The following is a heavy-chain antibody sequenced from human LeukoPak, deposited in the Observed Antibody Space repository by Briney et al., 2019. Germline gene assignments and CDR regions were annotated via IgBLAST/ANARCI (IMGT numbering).Heavy chain of an antibody. CDR3: ARQTGSGMFILP. Sequence: SETLSLICTVSGVSISSSNSYWGWIRQPPGKGLEWIGSIYYSGNTYYNASLKSQVSISIDTSMNQFSLKLTSVPAADTAVDYCARQTGSGMFILPGGEGTLVTVSS. J-gene: IGHJ4*02. D-gene: IGHD3-3*01. CDR2: IYYSGNT. CDR1: GVSISSSNSY. V-gene: IGHV4-39*01.